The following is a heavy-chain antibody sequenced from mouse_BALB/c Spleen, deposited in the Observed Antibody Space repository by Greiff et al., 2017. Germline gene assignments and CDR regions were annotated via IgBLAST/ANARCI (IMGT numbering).Heavy chain of an antibody. CDR3: ASSPLYYGRTFDY. CDR1: GYTFTSYS. CDR2: INPSSGYT. Sequence: QVQLQQSGAELARPCASVKLSCKASGYTFTSYSMHWVKQRPGQGLEWIGYINPSSGYTNYNQKFKDKTTLTADKSTSTAYMQLSSLTSEDSAVYYCASSPLYYGRTFDYWGQGTTLTVSS. D-gene: IGHD1-1*01. V-gene: IGHV1-4*01. J-gene: IGHJ2*01.